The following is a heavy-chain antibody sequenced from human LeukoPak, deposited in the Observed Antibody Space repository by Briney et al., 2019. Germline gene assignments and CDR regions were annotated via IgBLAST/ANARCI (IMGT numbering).Heavy chain of an antibody. CDR2: IRAYNGNT. CDR1: GYTFTSYG. CDR3: ARDGDPKYYYDSSGYYSY. V-gene: IGHV1-18*01. Sequence: GASVKVSCKASGYTFTSYGISWVRQAPGQGLESMGWIRAYNGNTNYAQKLQGRVTMTTDTSTSTAYMELRSLRSDDTAVYYCARDGDPKYYYDSSGYYSYWGQGTLVTVSS. J-gene: IGHJ4*02. D-gene: IGHD3-22*01.